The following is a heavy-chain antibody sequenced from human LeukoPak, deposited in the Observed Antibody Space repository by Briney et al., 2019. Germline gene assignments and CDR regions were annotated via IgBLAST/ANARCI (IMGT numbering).Heavy chain of an antibody. Sequence: PGRSPRLSRAPSGFTFSTFGIHSVRQAPGQGLERVAAISPDGNNEYYTDSVKGRCTVSRDNSKNMIYLQMTGLRGEDSAVYYCAKVNNYDAYWSQGTLVTVSS. J-gene: IGHJ4*02. CDR2: ISPDGNNE. D-gene: IGHD3-22*01. CDR3: AKVNNYDAY. V-gene: IGHV3-30*18. CDR1: GFTFSTFG.